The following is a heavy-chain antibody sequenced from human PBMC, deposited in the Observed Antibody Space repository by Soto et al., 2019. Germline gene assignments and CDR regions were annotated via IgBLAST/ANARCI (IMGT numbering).Heavy chain of an antibody. CDR3: ARHAGYSSSWYLSNYFDY. J-gene: IGHJ4*02. V-gene: IGHV4-39*01. CDR2: IYYSGST. CDR1: GGSISSSSYY. Sequence: SETLSLTCTVSGGSISSSSYYWGWIRQPPGKGLEWIGSIYYSGSTYYNPSLKSRVTISVDTSKNQFSLKLSSVTAADTAVYYCARHAGYSSSWYLSNYFDYWGQGTLVTVSS. D-gene: IGHD6-13*01.